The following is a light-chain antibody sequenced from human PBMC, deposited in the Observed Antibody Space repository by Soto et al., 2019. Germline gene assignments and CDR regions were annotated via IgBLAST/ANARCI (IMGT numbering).Light chain of an antibody. V-gene: IGKV3-11*01. CDR1: QSVSSY. Sequence: EIVLTQSPGTLSLSPGERATLSCRASQSVSSYLAWYQQKPGQAPRLLIYGASNRATGIPARFSGSGSGTDFTLTISSLEPEDFAVYYCQQRSNWPRTFSQGTKVDI. CDR3: QQRSNWPRT. CDR2: GAS. J-gene: IGKJ1*01.